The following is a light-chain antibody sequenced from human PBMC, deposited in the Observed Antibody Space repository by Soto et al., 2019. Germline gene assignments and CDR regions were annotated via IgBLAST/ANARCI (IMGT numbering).Light chain of an antibody. CDR2: EVS. J-gene: IGLJ1*01. CDR1: SSDVGDYNY. V-gene: IGLV2-14*01. Sequence: QSALTQPASVSGSPGQSITISCTGTSSDVGDYNYVSWYQHHPGKAPKLMIHEVSDRPSGISNRFSGSKSGNTASLTISGLQAEDEADYYCSSSRSDTTYVFGTGTKVTVL. CDR3: SSSRSDTTYV.